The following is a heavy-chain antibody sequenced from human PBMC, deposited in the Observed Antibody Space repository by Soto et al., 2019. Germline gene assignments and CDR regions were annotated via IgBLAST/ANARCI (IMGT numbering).Heavy chain of an antibody. CDR1: GYSFTRYG. CDR3: AMVDVYVTPSPQDV. Sequence: VSVKVSCKASGYSFTRYGIGWARQAPGQGLEWMGWINAYNGNTNYAQNLQGRLTLTTDTSTTTAYMELRSLRSNDTAIYYCAMVDVYVTPSPQDVWGQGTTVTVSS. D-gene: IGHD3-16*01. J-gene: IGHJ6*02. V-gene: IGHV1-18*01. CDR2: INAYNGNT.